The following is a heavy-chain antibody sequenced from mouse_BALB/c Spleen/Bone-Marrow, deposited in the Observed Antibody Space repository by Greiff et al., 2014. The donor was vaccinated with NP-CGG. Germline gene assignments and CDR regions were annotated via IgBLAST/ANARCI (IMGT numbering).Heavy chain of an antibody. D-gene: IGHD2-5*01. CDR3: ARKAYYTNWWYFDV. J-gene: IGHJ1*01. CDR2: IDPYYGDT. Sequence: VQLKQSGPELEKPGASVKISCKASGYSFSGYNLNWVKQSNGQSLEWIGNIDPYYGDTTYNQKFKGKATLTVDRSSSTAYMRLKSLTSEDSAVYYCARKAYYTNWWYFDVWGAGTTVTVSS. V-gene: IGHV1-39*01. CDR1: GYSFSGYN.